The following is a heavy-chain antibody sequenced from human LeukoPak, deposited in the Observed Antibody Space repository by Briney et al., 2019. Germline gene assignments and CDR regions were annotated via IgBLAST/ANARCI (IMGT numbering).Heavy chain of an antibody. V-gene: IGHV3-64*01. J-gene: IGHJ4*02. CDR1: GFTFSIYA. CDR3: ARGGRGYSYGSLDY. CDR2: ISSNGGST. Sequence: PGGSLRLSCAASGFTFSIYAMHWVRQAPGKGLEYVSAISSNGGSTYYANSVKGRFTISRDNSKNTLYLQMGSLRAEDMAVYYCARGGRGYSYGSLDYWGQGTLVTVSS. D-gene: IGHD5-18*01.